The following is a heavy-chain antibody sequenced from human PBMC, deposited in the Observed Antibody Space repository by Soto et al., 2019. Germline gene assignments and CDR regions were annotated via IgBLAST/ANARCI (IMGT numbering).Heavy chain of an antibody. CDR2: IFSSGST. J-gene: IGHJ5*02. CDR1: GGSITDYS. Sequence: KPSETLSLTCTVSGGSITDYSWVWIRQPAGKGLEWIGRIFSSGSTNYNPSLKGRITMSLDTSKNQSSLKLNSATATDTAVYICARDQGVVVTADNWFDPWGQGILVTVSS. V-gene: IGHV4-4*07. D-gene: IGHD2-21*02. CDR3: ARDQGVVVTADNWFDP.